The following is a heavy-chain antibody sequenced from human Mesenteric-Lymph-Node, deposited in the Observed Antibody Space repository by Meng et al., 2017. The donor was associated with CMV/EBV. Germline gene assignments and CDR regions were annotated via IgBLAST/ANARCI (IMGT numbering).Heavy chain of an antibody. CDR2: ISSSGSTI. D-gene: IGHD3-16*01. CDR3: ARDESPGGYYYYYGMDV. V-gene: IGHV3-11*04. Sequence: GESLKISRAASGFTFSDYYMSWIRQAPGKGLEWVSYISSSGSTIYYADSVKGRFTISRDNAKNSLYLQMNSLRAEDTAVYYCARDESPGGYYYYYGMDVWGQGTTVTVSS. J-gene: IGHJ6*02. CDR1: GFTFSDYY.